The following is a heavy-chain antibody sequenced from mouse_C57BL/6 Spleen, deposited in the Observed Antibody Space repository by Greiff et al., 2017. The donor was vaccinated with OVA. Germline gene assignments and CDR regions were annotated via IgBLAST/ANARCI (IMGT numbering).Heavy chain of an antibody. D-gene: IGHD1-1*01. V-gene: IGHV5-9*01. Sequence: DVHLVESGGGLVKPGGSLKLSCAASGFTFSSYTMSWVRQTPEKRLEWVATISGGGGNTYYPDSVKGRSTISRDNATNTLYLQMSSLRSEDTALYYCARQYYYSSSHDAMDYWGQGTSVTVSS. CDR2: ISGGGGNT. CDR3: ARQYYYSSSHDAMDY. J-gene: IGHJ4*01. CDR1: GFTFSSYT.